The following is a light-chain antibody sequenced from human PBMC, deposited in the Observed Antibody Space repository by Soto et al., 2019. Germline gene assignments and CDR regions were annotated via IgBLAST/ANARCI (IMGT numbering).Light chain of an antibody. CDR1: SSDVGRYNY. V-gene: IGLV2-14*01. CDR3: CSYTSSTSAV. J-gene: IGLJ2*01. Sequence: QSVLTQPASVSGSPGQSITISCTGTSSDVGRYNYVSWFQQHPGKAPKLMIFEVSTRPSGVSNRFSGSKSGNTASLTISGLQIEDEADYYCCSYTSSTSAVFGGWTKVTVL. CDR2: EVS.